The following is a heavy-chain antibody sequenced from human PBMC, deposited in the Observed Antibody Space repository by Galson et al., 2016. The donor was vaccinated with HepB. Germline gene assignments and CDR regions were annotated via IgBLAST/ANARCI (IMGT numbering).Heavy chain of an antibody. CDR2: INPSGGST. CDR3: ARVIVGATEFDY. V-gene: IGHV1-46*03. D-gene: IGHD1-26*01. J-gene: IGHJ4*02. CDR1: GYTFTRYY. Sequence: SVKVSCKASGYTFTRYYMHWVRQAPGQGLEWMRIINPSGGSTSYAQNFQGRVTMTRDTSTSTVYMELSSLRSEDTAVYYCARVIVGATEFDYWGQGTLVTVSS.